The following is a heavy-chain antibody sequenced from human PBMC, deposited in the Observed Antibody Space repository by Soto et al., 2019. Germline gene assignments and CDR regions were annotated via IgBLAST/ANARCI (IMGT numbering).Heavy chain of an antibody. V-gene: IGHV4-31*03. D-gene: IGHD2-2*01. CDR1: GGSISSGGYY. J-gene: IGHJ5*02. Sequence: SETLSLTCTVSGGSISSGGYYWSWIRQHPGKGLEWIGYIYYSGSTYYNPSLKSRVTISVDTSKNQFSLKLSSVTAADTAVYYCAAESVVVVPADHDPFRWFDPWGQGTLVTVSS. CDR3: AAESVVVVPADHDPFRWFDP. CDR2: IYYSGST.